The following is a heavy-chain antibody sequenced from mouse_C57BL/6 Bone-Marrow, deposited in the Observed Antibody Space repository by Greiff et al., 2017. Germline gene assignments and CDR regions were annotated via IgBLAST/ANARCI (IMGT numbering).Heavy chain of an antibody. CDR3: ARKGRSLFDY. J-gene: IGHJ2*01. Sequence: VQLQQPGAELVKPGASVKLSCKASGYTFTSYWMHWVKQRPGQGLEWIGMIHPNSGSTNYNEKFKGKATLTVDKSSSTAYMQLSSLTSEDSAVYYCARKGRSLFDYWGQGTTLTVSS. CDR2: IHPNSGST. V-gene: IGHV1-64*01. CDR1: GYTFTSYW.